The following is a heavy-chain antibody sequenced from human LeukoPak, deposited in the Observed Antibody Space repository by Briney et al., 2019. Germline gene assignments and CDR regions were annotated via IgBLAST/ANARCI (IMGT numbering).Heavy chain of an antibody. CDR1: GFTFSTYS. V-gene: IGHV3-48*01. CDR2: ISSSSSAI. CDR3: ARYCSGAGCYTRPRDY. D-gene: IGHD2-2*02. Sequence: PGGSLRLSCAASGFTFSTYSMNWVRQAPGKGLEWVSYISSSSSAIYYADSVKGRFTISRDDAKNSLYLQMNSLRAEDTAVYYCARYCSGAGCYTRPRDYWGQGTLVTVSS. J-gene: IGHJ4*02.